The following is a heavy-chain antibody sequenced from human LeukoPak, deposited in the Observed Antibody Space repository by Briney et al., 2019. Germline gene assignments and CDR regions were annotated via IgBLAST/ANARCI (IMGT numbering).Heavy chain of an antibody. J-gene: IGHJ6*02. CDR1: RVTFSGYT. Sequence: GGSLRLSCTASRVTFSGYTMNWVRQAPGKGLEWVSSISSRSSDIYYADSVKGRFTISRDNSKNTLYVQMNSLRAADTAVYFCAKSAEQYSGYYYYGMDVWGQGTTVTVFS. D-gene: IGHD1-26*01. V-gene: IGHV3-21*01. CDR2: ISSRSSDI. CDR3: AKSAEQYSGYYYYGMDV.